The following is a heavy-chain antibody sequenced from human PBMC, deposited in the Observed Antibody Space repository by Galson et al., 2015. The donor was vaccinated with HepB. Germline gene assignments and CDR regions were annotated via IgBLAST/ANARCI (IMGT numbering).Heavy chain of an antibody. Sequence: ETLSLTCTVSGGSISSYYWSWIRQPAGKGLEWIGSIYYSGSTYYNPSLKSRVTISVDTSKNQFSLKLSSVTAADTAVYYCARPIAAAVNNWFDPWGQGTLVTVSS. D-gene: IGHD6-13*01. V-gene: IGHV4-59*05. J-gene: IGHJ5*02. CDR1: GGSISSYY. CDR3: ARPIAAAVNNWFDP. CDR2: IYYSGST.